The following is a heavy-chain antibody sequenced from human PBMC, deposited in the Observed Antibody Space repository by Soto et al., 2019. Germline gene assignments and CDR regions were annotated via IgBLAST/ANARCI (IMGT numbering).Heavy chain of an antibody. CDR2: IYYSGST. CDR1: GGSISSGGY. D-gene: IGHD4-17*01. Sequence: SETLSLTCTVSGGSISSGGYWSWIRQHPGKGLEWIGYIYYSGSTYYNPSLKSRVTISVDTSKNQFSLKLRSVTAADTAVYYCARSQTTVTSYDYWGQGTLVTVSS. J-gene: IGHJ4*02. CDR3: ARSQTTVTSYDY. V-gene: IGHV4-31*03.